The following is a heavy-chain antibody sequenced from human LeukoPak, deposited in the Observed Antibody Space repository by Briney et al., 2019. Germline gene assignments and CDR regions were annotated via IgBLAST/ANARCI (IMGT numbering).Heavy chain of an antibody. CDR2: ISGSGGST. V-gene: IGHV3-23*01. D-gene: IGHD2-21*01. Sequence: GGSLRLSCVVSGFTFSSYAVSWVRQAPGKGLEWVSGISGSGGSTYYADSVKGRFTISRDNSKNTLYLQMNSLRAEDAAVYFCAKAPVTSCRGAYCYPFDSWGQGTLVTVSS. CDR3: AKAPVTSCRGAYCYPFDS. CDR1: GFTFSSYA. J-gene: IGHJ4*02.